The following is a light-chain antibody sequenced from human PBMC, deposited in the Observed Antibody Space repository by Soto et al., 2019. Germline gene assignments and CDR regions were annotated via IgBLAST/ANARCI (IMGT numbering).Light chain of an antibody. CDR3: QQYMSSVT. V-gene: IGKV3-20*01. CDR1: QSVDTTF. CDR2: GAS. Sequence: EIVLTQAPGSLSLSPGQRATLSCRASQSVDTTFFAWYQKKPGQAPRLLIYGASKRATGIPNRFSGSVSGTNFTVIVSRLKPEDFAVYYCQQYMSSVTFGQGTKVEIK. J-gene: IGKJ1*01.